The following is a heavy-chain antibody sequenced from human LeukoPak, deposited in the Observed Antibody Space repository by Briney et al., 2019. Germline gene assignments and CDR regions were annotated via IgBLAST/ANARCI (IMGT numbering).Heavy chain of an antibody. CDR2: IYYSGST. Sequence: SQTLSLTCTVSGGSISSGDYYWSWIRQPPGKGLEWIGYIYYSGSTYYNPSLKSRVTISVDTSKNQFSLKLSSVTAADTAVYYCARKAYRGYDELFTYFDYWGQGTLVTVSS. CDR1: GGSISSGDYY. D-gene: IGHD5-12*01. CDR3: ARKAYRGYDELFTYFDY. V-gene: IGHV4-30-4*01. J-gene: IGHJ4*02.